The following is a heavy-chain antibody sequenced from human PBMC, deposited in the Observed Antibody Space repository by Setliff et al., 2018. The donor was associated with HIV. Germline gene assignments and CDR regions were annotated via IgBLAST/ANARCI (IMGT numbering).Heavy chain of an antibody. V-gene: IGHV4-61*02. CDR3: ASQYYYGSGSYLHYGMDV. CDR2: IYTSGST. J-gene: IGHJ6*02. CDR1: GGSISSGSYY. D-gene: IGHD3-10*01. Sequence: KASENLSLTCTVSGGSISSGSYYWSRIRQPAGKGLEWIGRIYTSGSTNYNPSLKSRVTISVDTSKNQFSLKLSSVTAADTAVYYCASQYYYGSGSYLHYGMDVWGQGTTVTVSS.